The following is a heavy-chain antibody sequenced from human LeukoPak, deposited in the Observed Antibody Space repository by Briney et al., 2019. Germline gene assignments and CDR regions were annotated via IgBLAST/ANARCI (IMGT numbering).Heavy chain of an antibody. CDR1: GFTFSSYA. V-gene: IGHV3-23*01. Sequence: PGGSLRLSCAASGFTFSSYAMSWVRQAPGKGLEWVSAISGSGGSTYYADSVKGRFTISRDNSKNTLYLQMNSLRAEDTAVYYCAKDQDDWPQGSACDYWGQGTLVTVSS. J-gene: IGHJ4*02. CDR2: ISGSGGST. CDR3: AKDQDDWPQGSACDY. D-gene: IGHD3-9*01.